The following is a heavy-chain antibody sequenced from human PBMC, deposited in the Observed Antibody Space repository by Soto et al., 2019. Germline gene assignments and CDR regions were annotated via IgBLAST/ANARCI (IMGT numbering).Heavy chain of an antibody. CDR3: ARHPPTYYYDSSGYSPWWSAFDI. J-gene: IGHJ3*02. Sequence: EVQLVQSGAEVKKPGESLRISCKGSGYSFTSYWISWVRQMPGKGLEWMGRIDPSDSYTNYSPSFQGHVTISADKSISTAYLQWSSLKASDTAMYYCARHPPTYYYDSSGYSPWWSAFDIWGQGTMVTVSS. V-gene: IGHV5-10-1*03. CDR1: GYSFTSYW. D-gene: IGHD3-22*01. CDR2: IDPSDSYT.